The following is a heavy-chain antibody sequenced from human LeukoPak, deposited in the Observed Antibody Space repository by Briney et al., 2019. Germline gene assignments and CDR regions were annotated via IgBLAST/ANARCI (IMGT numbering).Heavy chain of an antibody. CDR1: GYTSTGYC. CDR3: ARSRPDGYYSGGYLYYFDY. J-gene: IGHJ4*02. D-gene: IGHD3-22*01. CDR2: INPNTDIT. V-gene: IGHV1-2*06. Sequence: ASVKVSCKASGYTSTGYCVHWVRQAPGQGLEWIGRINPNTDITSYAQKFQGRVTVTRDTSINTAYMELSSLRSDDTAVYYCARSRPDGYYSGGYLYYFDYWGQGTLVTVSS.